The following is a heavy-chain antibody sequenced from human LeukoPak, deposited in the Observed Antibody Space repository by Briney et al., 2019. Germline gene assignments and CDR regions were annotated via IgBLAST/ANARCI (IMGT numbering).Heavy chain of an antibody. CDR3: ARVRRSLDLSGSYSVSGEDY. Sequence: GGSLRLSCAASGFTFSSYAMSWVRQAPGKGLEWVSAISGSGGSTYYADSVKGRFTISRDNSKNTLYLQMNSLRVEDTAVYYCARVRRSLDLSGSYSVSGEDYWGQGTLVTVSS. D-gene: IGHD1-26*01. J-gene: IGHJ4*02. V-gene: IGHV3-23*01. CDR1: GFTFSSYA. CDR2: ISGSGGST.